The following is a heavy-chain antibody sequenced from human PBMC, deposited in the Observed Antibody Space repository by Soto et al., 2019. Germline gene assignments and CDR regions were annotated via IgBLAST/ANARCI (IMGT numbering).Heavy chain of an antibody. CDR1: TDSLSSGGYY. CDR3: ARSRGGGVYFDS. CDR2: IYYSGST. J-gene: IGHJ4*02. V-gene: IGHV4-31*03. D-gene: IGHD2-8*02. Sequence: SETLSLTCTVSTDSLSSGGYYWSWIRQHPGKGLEWIGYIYYSGSTYYNPSLKSRVTISVDTSKNQFSLNLTSVTAADTAVYRCARSRGGGVYFDSWGRGTLVTVSA.